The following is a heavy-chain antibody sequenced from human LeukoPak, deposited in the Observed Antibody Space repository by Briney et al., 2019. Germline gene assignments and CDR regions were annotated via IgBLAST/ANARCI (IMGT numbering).Heavy chain of an antibody. V-gene: IGHV3-7*05. CDR3: ARGRNSDY. CDR2: IKQDGSEK. CDR1: GFTFSSFW. Sequence: GGSLRLSCAASGFTFSSFWMTWVRQAPGKGLERVANIKQDGSEKYYVDSVMGRFTISKDNAKKSLYLQMNSLRAEDTAVYYCARGRNSDYWGRGTLVTVSS. D-gene: IGHD1-14*01. J-gene: IGHJ4*02.